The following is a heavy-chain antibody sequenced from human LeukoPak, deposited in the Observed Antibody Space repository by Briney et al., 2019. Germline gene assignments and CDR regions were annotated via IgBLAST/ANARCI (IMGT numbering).Heavy chain of an antibody. J-gene: IGHJ6*03. CDR2: ISYSGNT. D-gene: IGHD3-22*01. CDR1: AGSISSSDYY. CDR3: SRLTHSYYSDTSGFYPYYYMDV. V-gene: IGHV4-39*02. Sequence: PSETLSLTCTVSAGSISSSDYYWGWIRQPPGKGLEWIGRISYSGNTYYNPSLKSRVTISVDTSKNHFSLRLSSVTAADTAVYYCSRLTHSYYSDTSGFYPYYYMDVWGEGTTVAVSS.